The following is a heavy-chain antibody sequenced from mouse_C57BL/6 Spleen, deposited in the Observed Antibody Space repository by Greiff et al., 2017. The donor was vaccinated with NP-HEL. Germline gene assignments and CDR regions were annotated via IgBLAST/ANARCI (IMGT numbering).Heavy chain of an antibody. CDR1: GFTFSSYA. CDR2: ISDGGSYT. D-gene: IGHD1-1*01. Sequence: EVQLVESGGGLVKPGGSLKLSCAASGFTFSSYAMSWVRQTPEKRLEWVATISDGGSYTYYPDNVKGRFTISRDNAKNNLYLQMSHLKSEDTAMYYCAREPAYGSSHWDFDVWGTGTTVTVAS. CDR3: AREPAYGSSHWDFDV. J-gene: IGHJ1*03. V-gene: IGHV5-4*01.